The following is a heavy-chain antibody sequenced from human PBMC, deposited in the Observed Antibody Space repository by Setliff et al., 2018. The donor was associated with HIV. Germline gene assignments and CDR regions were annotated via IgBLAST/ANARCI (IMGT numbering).Heavy chain of an antibody. V-gene: IGHV4-39*07. D-gene: IGHD3-9*01. CDR1: GGVSISSNYYF. CDR2: IHYSGGP. Sequence: PSETLSLTCVLSGGVSISSNYYFWGWIRQPPGKGLEWIGSIHYSGGPYYNPSLKSRVTISVDTSKKQFSLSLTSVTAADTAVYYCARGEGGFLDFDLVLTTFDFWGQGTPVTSPQ. CDR3: ARGEGGFLDFDLVLTTFDF. J-gene: IGHJ4*02.